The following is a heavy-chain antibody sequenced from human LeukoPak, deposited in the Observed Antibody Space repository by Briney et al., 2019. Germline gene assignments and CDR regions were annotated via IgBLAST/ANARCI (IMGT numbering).Heavy chain of an antibody. D-gene: IGHD6-13*01. CDR2: ISSNGGST. CDR1: GFTFSSYA. Sequence: GGSLRLSCAVSGFTFSSYAMHWVRQAPGKGLEYVSAISSNGGSTYYANSVKGRFTISRDNSKNTLYLQMGSLRAEDMAVYYCATSIAAAGTFYWGQGTLVTVSS. V-gene: IGHV3-64*01. J-gene: IGHJ4*02. CDR3: ATSIAAAGTFY.